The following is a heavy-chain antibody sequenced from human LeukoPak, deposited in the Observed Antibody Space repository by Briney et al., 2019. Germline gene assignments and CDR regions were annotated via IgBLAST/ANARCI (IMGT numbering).Heavy chain of an antibody. CDR3: ARGGDSSVP. CDR1: GGSISSYY. J-gene: IGHJ5*02. CDR2: IYYSGST. V-gene: IGHV4-59*12. Sequence: SETLSLTCTVPGGSISSYYWSWIRQPPGKGLEWIGYIYYSGSTNYNPSLKSRVTISVDTSKNQFSLKLSSVTAADTAVYYCARGGDSSVPWGQGTLVTVSS. D-gene: IGHD3-22*01.